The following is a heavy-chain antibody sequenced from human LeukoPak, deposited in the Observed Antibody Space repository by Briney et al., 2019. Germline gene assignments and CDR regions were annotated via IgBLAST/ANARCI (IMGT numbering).Heavy chain of an antibody. CDR3: ARGAEGIAATDSNFDY. Sequence: GGSLRLSCAASGFTFSSHGMNWVRQAPGKGLEWVSYISSSGSTIYYADSVKGRFTISRDNAKNSLYLQMNSLRAEDTAVYFCARGAEGIAATDSNFDYWGQGTLVTVSS. J-gene: IGHJ4*02. V-gene: IGHV3-48*04. D-gene: IGHD6-13*01. CDR2: ISSSGSTI. CDR1: GFTFSSHG.